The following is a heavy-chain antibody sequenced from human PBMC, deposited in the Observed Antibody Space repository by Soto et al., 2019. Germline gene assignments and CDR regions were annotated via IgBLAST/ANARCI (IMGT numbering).Heavy chain of an antibody. J-gene: IGHJ6*02. CDR3: AKGYCTNGVCSYYYYYYGMDV. V-gene: IGHV3-23*01. CDR1: GFTFSSYA. Sequence: VGSLRLSCAASGFTFSSYAVSWVRQAPGKGLEWVSAISGSGGSTYYADSVKGRFTISRDNSKNTLYLQMNSLRAEDTAVYYCAKGYCTNGVCSYYYYYYGMDVWGQGTTVTVSS. CDR2: ISGSGGST. D-gene: IGHD2-8*01.